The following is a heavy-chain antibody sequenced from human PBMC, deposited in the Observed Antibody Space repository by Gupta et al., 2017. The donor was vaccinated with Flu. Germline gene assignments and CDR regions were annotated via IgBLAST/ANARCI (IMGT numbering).Heavy chain of an antibody. V-gene: IGHV5-51*03. CDR1: GDCVSSYW. CDR2: IYPGDSDT. D-gene: IGHD3-3*02. J-gene: IGHJ4*02. Sequence: VQLVQSGAEVQKPGGSLKISCKGAGDCVSSYWIGWVRQMPGKGLEWMGIIYPGDSDTRYSPSFQGQVTISVDKSINTAYLQWSSLKASDTAMYYCARPVTPISDTDYWGQGTLVTVSS. CDR3: ARPVTPISDTDY.